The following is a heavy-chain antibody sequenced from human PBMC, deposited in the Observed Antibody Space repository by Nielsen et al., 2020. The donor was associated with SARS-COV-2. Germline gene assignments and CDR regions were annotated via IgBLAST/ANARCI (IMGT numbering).Heavy chain of an antibody. CDR1: GFTFDDYA. V-gene: IGHV3-9*01. Sequence: SLKISCAASGFTFDDYAMHWVRQAPGKGLEWVSGISWNNGSIGYADSVKGRFTISRDNAKNSLYLQMNSLRAEDTALYYCAKAPQWGPLSYGMDVWGQGTTVTVSS. CDR3: AKAPQWGPLSYGMDV. CDR2: ISWNNGSI. D-gene: IGHD2/OR15-2a*01. J-gene: IGHJ6*02.